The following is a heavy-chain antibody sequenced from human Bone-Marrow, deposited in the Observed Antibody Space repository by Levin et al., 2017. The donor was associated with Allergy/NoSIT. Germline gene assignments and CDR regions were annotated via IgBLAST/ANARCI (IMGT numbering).Heavy chain of an antibody. D-gene: IGHD2-15*01. CDR3: ARQDVVQVVSADAFDI. J-gene: IGHJ3*02. V-gene: IGHV4-34*01. CDR2: ISHSGST. Sequence: SQTLSLTCAVYGGSFSGYFWNWIRQAPGKGLEWIGEISHSGSTNYNPSLKSRVTISADTSKNQFSLKLSSVTAADTAVYYCARQDVVQVVSADAFDIWGQGTLVTVSS. CDR1: GGSFSGYF.